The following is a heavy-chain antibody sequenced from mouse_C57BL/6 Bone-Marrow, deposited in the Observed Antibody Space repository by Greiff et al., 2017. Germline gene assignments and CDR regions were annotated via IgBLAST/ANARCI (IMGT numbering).Heavy chain of an antibody. CDR3: ARNRDSSGYYAMDY. CDR1: GYTFTDYN. V-gene: IGHV1-18*01. D-gene: IGHD3-2*02. Sequence: EVQLQQSGPELVKPGASVKIPCKASGYTFTDYNMDWVKQSHGKSLEWIGDINPNNGGTIYNQKFKGKATLTVDKSSSTAYMELRSLTSEDTAVYDCARNRDSSGYYAMDYWGQGTSVTVSS. J-gene: IGHJ4*01. CDR2: INPNNGGT.